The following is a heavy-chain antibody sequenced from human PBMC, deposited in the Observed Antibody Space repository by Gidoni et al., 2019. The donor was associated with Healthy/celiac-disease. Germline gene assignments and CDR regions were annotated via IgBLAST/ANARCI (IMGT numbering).Heavy chain of an antibody. CDR1: GGSISSYY. CDR2: IYYSGST. V-gene: IGHV4-59*01. CDR3: ASQYDADAFDI. Sequence: QVQLQESGPGLVKPSETLSLTCTVSGGSISSYYWSWIRQPPGKGLEWIGYIYYSGSTNYNPSLKSRVTISVDTSKNQFSLKLSSVTAADTAVYYCASQYDADAFDIWGQGTMVTVSS. J-gene: IGHJ3*02. D-gene: IGHD3-16*01.